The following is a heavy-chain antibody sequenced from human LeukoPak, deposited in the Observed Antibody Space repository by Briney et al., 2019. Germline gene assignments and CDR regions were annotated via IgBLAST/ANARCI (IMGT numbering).Heavy chain of an antibody. V-gene: IGHV4-39*07. J-gene: IGHJ4*02. CDR1: GGSISSGVSY. Sequence: PSETLSLTCTASGGSISSGVSYWGWVRQPPGKGLEWIASIYYGGTTYHNPSLKSRVTISVDTSKNQLSLKLSSVTAADTAVYYCAREGCSSISCYSNFDYWGQGTLVTVSS. CDR3: AREGCSSISCYSNFDY. D-gene: IGHD2-2*01. CDR2: IYYGGTT.